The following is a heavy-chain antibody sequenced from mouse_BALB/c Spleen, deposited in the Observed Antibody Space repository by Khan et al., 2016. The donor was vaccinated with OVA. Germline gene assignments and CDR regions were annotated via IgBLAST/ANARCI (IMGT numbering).Heavy chain of an antibody. V-gene: IGHV5-17*02. Sequence: VQLVESGADLVQPGASRKLSCAASGFTFSSFGMHWVRQAPEKGLEWVAYINSDSINPNYAETVKGQVTISTDKPSNTLFLQLSSLRSEDTAMYCGARGNWAWFAYWGQGTLVTVSA. D-gene: IGHD4-1*01. J-gene: IGHJ3*01. CDR1: GFTFSSFG. CDR2: INSDSINP. CDR3: ARGNWAWFAY.